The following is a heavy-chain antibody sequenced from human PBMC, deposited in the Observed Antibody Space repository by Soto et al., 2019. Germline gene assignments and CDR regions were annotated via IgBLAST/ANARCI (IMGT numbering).Heavy chain of an antibody. V-gene: IGHV4-59*01. CDR2: IHYNGNT. D-gene: IGHD5-12*01. Sequence: SETLSLTCTVSGGSISSYYWSWIRQPPGRGLEWIGNIHYNGNTKYNPSLKSRVTMSVDTSKNQFSLKLISVTAADTAVYYCAREGNLGRWLQPLDYWGQGTLVTVSS. J-gene: IGHJ4*02. CDR1: GGSISSYY. CDR3: AREGNLGRWLQPLDY.